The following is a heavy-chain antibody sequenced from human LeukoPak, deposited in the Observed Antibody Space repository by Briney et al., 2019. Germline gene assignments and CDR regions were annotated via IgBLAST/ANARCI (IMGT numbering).Heavy chain of an antibody. CDR1: GFTFSSYA. CDR2: INGYSNSI. CDR3: ARDLAGSRWSAFDS. J-gene: IGHJ4*02. D-gene: IGHD3-10*01. V-gene: IGHV3-48*02. Sequence: GGSLRLSCAASGFTFSSYAMSWVRQAPGKGLEWVSYINGYSNSIFYGDSVKGRFTISRDNAKNIVYLQMSNLADEGTAVYYCARDLAGSRWSAFDSWGQGALVTVSS.